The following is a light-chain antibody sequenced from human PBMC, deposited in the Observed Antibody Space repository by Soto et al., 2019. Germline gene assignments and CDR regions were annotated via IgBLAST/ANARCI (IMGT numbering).Light chain of an antibody. V-gene: IGLV2-11*01. CDR1: SSDVGFYTY. CDR3: SSYAGSYTVV. Sequence: QSALTQPRSVSGSPGQSVTISCTGSSSDVGFYTYVSWYLQHPGKAPKVIIYDVTKRPSGVPDRFSASKSGNTASLTISGLQPEDEADYYCSSYAGSYTVVFGGGTKVTVL. J-gene: IGLJ2*01. CDR2: DVT.